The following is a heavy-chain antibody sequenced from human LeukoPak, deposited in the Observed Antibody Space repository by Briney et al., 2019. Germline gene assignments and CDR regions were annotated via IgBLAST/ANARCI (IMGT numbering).Heavy chain of an antibody. CDR2: IYYSGST. CDR3: ARANGDEGRVYYFDY. CDR1: GGSISSYY. D-gene: IGHD4-17*01. J-gene: IGHJ4*02. V-gene: IGHV4-59*01. Sequence: SETLSLTCTVSGGSISSYYWSWIRQPPGKGLEWIGYIYYSGSTNYNPSLKSRVTISVDTSKNQFSLKLSSVTAADTAVYYCARANGDEGRVYYFDYWGQGTLVTVSS.